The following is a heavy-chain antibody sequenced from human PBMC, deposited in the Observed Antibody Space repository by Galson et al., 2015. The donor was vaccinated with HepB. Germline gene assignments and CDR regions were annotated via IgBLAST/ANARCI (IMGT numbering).Heavy chain of an antibody. CDR2: INPSGGST. CDR3: ARAGRPSGYDLSIYYYYYYYDMDV. D-gene: IGHD5-12*01. V-gene: IGHV1-46*01. Sequence: SVKVSCKASGYTFTSYYMHWVRQAPGQGPEWMGIINPSGGSTSYAQKFQGRVTMTRDTSTSTVYMELSSLRSEDTAVYYCARAGRPSGYDLSIYYYYYYYDMDVWGQGTTVTVSS. J-gene: IGHJ6*02. CDR1: GYTFTSYY.